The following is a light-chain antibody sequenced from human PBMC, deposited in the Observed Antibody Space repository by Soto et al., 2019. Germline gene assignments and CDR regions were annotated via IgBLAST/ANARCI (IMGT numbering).Light chain of an antibody. CDR2: GAS. V-gene: IGKV3-15*01. CDR3: QQYNNWPPF. J-gene: IGKJ3*01. CDR1: QSVSSN. Sequence: EIVMTQSPATLSVSPGERATLSCRASQSVSSNLAWYQQKPGQAPRLLIYGASTRATGIPARFSGSGSGPEFTLTISSLQSEDFAVYYGQQYNNWPPFFGPGTKVDIK.